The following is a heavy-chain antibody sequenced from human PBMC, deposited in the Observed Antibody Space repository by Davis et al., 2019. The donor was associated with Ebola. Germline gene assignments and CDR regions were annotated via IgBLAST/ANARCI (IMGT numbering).Heavy chain of an antibody. CDR2: IYHSGST. CDR3: ARGRGANWGWAAGDY. V-gene: IGHV4-4*02. CDR1: GGSISSSNW. D-gene: IGHD7-27*01. J-gene: IGHJ4*02. Sequence: MPSETLSLTCAVSGGSISSSNWWSWVRQPPGKGLEWIGEIYHSGSTNYNPSLKSRVTISVDTSKNQFSLKLSSVTAADTAVYYCARGRGANWGWAAGDYWGQGTLVTVSS.